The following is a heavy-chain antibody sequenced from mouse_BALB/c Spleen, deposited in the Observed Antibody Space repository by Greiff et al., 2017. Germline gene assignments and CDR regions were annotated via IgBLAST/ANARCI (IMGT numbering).Heavy chain of an antibody. Sequence: QVQLQQPGAELVKPGASVKMSCKASGYTFTSYNMHWVKQTPGQGLEWIGAIYPGNGDTSYNQKFKGKATLTADKSSSTAYMQLSSLTSEDSAVYYCALTGTEFAYWGQGTLVTVSA. D-gene: IGHD4-1*01. CDR2: IYPGNGDT. CDR3: ALTGTEFAY. V-gene: IGHV1-12*01. CDR1: GYTFTSYN. J-gene: IGHJ3*01.